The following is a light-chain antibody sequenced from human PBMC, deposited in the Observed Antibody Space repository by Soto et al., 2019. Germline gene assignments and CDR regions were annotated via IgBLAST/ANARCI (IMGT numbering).Light chain of an antibody. CDR2: KNN. CDR3: ASWDDGLSAVV. J-gene: IGLJ3*02. V-gene: IGLV1-47*01. CDR1: NSNIGTNS. Sequence: QSVLTQPASASGTPGQRVSIGCSGSNSNIGTNSVHWYQQLPGRAPQPLIYKNNQRPSAVPDRFAGSTSGASASLAISGLRSEDEAHYFCASWDDGLSAVVFGGGTKLTVL.